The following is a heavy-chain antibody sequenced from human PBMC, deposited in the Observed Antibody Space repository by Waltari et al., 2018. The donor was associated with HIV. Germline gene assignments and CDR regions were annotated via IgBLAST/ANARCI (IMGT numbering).Heavy chain of an antibody. CDR3: ARRGTGGRAFDI. D-gene: IGHD7-27*01. V-gene: IGHV4-61*01. Sequence: VQLPESGPELARSLESMFVACPVSGASVRMVPYYWGGIRQPAGKGLEWSGYIYNSRNTNYNPSLKSRVTISVDTSKNQFALRLSSVTAADTAVYYCARRGTGGRAFDIWGQGTMVTVSS. J-gene: IGHJ3*02. CDR1: GASVRMVPYY. CDR2: IYNSRNT.